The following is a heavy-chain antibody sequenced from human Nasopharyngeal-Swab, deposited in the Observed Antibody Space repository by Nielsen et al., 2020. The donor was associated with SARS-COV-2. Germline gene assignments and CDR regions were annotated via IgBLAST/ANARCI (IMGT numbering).Heavy chain of an antibody. CDR3: ARMMYFHGYYAMDV. J-gene: IGHJ6*02. D-gene: IGHD3-10*01. CDR1: GYTFTTYY. V-gene: IGHV1-46*01. CDR2: INPSGGGT. Sequence: ASVKVYCKASGYTFTTYYIHWVRQAPGQGLEWMGIINPSGGGTNYAQKFKGRATMTGDTSTGTVYMELTSLTSEDTAVYYCARMMYFHGYYAMDVWGQGTTVTVSS.